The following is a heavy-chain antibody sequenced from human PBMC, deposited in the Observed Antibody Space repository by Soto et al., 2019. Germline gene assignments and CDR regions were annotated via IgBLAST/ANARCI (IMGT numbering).Heavy chain of an antibody. CDR1: GFTFNSYA. J-gene: IGHJ4*02. CDR3: ARGGSRGFDY. Sequence: EVQLLESGGGLVQPGGSLRLSCAASGFTFNSYAMTWIRQAPGKGLDWVSVIDSVGGGIYYADSVKGRFTISRDNSKHSLFLQMDSLRAEDTAVYYCARGGSRGFDYWGQGTLVTVSS. V-gene: IGHV3-23*03. D-gene: IGHD3-16*01. CDR2: IDSVGGGI.